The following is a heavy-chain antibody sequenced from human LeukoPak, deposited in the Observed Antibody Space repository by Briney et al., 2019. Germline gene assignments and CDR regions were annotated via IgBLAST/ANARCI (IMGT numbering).Heavy chain of an antibody. Sequence: SETLSLTCTVSGGSISSYYWSWIRQPPGKGVEWIGNIYYSGSTNYNPSLKSRVTISVDTSKNQFSLKLRSVTAADTAVYYCARLYSSSWDSIDYWGQGTLVTVSS. CDR3: ARLYSSSWDSIDY. CDR1: GGSISSYY. V-gene: IGHV4-59*01. CDR2: IYYSGST. D-gene: IGHD6-13*01. J-gene: IGHJ4*02.